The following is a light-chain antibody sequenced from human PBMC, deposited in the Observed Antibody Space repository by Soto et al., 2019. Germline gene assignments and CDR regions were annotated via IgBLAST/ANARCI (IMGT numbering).Light chain of an antibody. Sequence: QSAVTHAASVSGAPGQSIRISRTANRIDVGSYNFVSWYQQHPGKAPKLMIYEVSKRPSGVSNRFSGSKSGNTASLTISGLQAEDEADYYCCSYVGRDYVFGTGTKVTVL. CDR1: RIDVGSYNF. V-gene: IGLV2-23*02. CDR3: CSYVGRDYV. CDR2: EVS. J-gene: IGLJ1*01.